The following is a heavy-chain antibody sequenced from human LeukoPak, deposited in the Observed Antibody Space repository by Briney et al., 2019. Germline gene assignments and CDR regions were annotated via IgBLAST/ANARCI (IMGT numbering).Heavy chain of an antibody. CDR1: GGSISSSNW. CDR3: ARNGDGYNSFDY. CDR2: IYHSGST. Sequence: SETLSLTCAVSGGSISSSNWWSWVRQPPGKGLEWIGEIYHSGSTNYNPSLKSRVTISVDKSKNHFSLKLSSVTAADTAVYYCARNGDGYNSFDYWGQGTLVTVSS. V-gene: IGHV4-4*02. D-gene: IGHD5-24*01. J-gene: IGHJ4*02.